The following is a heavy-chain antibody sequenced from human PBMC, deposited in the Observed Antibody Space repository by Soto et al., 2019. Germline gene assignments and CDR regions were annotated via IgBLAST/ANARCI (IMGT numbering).Heavy chain of an antibody. Sequence: QVQLVQSGAEVKKPGSSVKVSCKASGGTFSSFGFNWVRQAPGQGLEWMGGIIPLFGTANYAEKFQGRVTISADEGTSTASMELIGLRSEDTAIYSCARDRSMDGYTSRDVDYWGQGTLVTVS. J-gene: IGHJ4*02. CDR3: ARDRSMDGYTSRDVDY. CDR2: IIPLFGTA. V-gene: IGHV1-69*01. CDR1: GGTFSSFG. D-gene: IGHD5-12*01.